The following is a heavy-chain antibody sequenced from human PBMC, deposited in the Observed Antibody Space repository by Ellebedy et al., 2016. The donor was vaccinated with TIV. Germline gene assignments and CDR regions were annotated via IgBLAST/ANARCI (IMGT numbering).Heavy chain of an antibody. CDR2: ISYSGST. CDR1: GGSISSYY. Sequence: MPGGSLRLSCTVSGGSISSYYWSWIRQPPGKGLEWIAYISYSGSTNYNPSLKSRVTISVDTSKNQFSLKLSSVTAADTAMYYCARGDRTISWDAYDVWGQGTMVTVSS. D-gene: IGHD1-14*01. V-gene: IGHV4-59*01. J-gene: IGHJ3*01. CDR3: ARGDRTISWDAYDV.